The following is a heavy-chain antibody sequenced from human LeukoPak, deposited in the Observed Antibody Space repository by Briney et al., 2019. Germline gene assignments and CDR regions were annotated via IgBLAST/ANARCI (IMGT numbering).Heavy chain of an antibody. D-gene: IGHD2-21*01. CDR1: GGSISSGDYY. Sequence: SETLSLTCTVSGGSISSGDYYWSWIRQPPRKGLEWIGYIYYSGSTFYSPSLKSRVTISVDTSKNQFSLKLSSVTAADTAVYYCASFYQAYYFDYWGQGTLVTVSS. CDR3: ASFYQAYYFDY. J-gene: IGHJ4*02. V-gene: IGHV4-30-4*01. CDR2: IYYSGST.